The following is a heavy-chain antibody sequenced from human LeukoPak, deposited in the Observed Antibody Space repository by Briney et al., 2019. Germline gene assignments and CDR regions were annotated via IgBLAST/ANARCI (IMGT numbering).Heavy chain of an antibody. D-gene: IGHD1-26*01. Sequence: GGSLRLSCAASGFTFSRYWIHWVRQAPGKGPVWVSVISTDGSSTRYADSVKGRFTISRDNVKNTLYLQMNSLRVEDTAVYYCARAQVGTPTDCWGQGTLVTVSS. CDR2: ISTDGSST. CDR3: ARAQVGTPTDC. CDR1: GFTFSRYW. J-gene: IGHJ4*02. V-gene: IGHV3-74*01.